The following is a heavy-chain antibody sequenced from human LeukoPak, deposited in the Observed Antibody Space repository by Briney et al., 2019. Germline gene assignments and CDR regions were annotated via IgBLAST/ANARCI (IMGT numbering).Heavy chain of an antibody. J-gene: IGHJ4*02. CDR3: ARGAYCVSTSCLDTPYYFDY. V-gene: IGHV4-39*05. CDR2: IYYSGST. CDR1: GGSISSSSYY. D-gene: IGHD2-2*01. Sequence: SETPSLTCTVSGGSISSSSYYWGWIRQPPGKGLEWIGYIYYSGSTYYNPSLKSRVTISVDTSKNQFSLNLSSVTAADTAVYYCARGAYCVSTSCLDTPYYFDYWGQGTLVTVSS.